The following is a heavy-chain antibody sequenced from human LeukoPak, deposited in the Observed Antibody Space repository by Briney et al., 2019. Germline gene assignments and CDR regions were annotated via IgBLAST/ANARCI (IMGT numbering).Heavy chain of an antibody. J-gene: IGHJ4*02. CDR3: ARAPRGRIVGAASPFDY. CDR2: IYYSGST. CDR1: GCSISNYY. D-gene: IGHD1-26*01. V-gene: IGHV4-59*01. Sequence: SETLSLTCTVSGCSISNYYWSWIRQPPGKGLEWIGYIYYSGSTNYNPSLKSRVTISVDTSKNQFSLKLRSVTAADTAVYYCARAPRGRIVGAASPFDYWGQGTLVTVSS.